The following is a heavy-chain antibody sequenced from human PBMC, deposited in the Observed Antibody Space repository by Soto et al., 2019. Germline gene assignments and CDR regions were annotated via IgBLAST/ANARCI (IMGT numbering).Heavy chain of an antibody. V-gene: IGHV1-69*13. CDR3: ARAPLYYYDSSGYIY. Sequence: ASVKVSCKASGGTFSSYAISWVRQAPGQGLEWMGGIIPIFGTANYAQKFQGRVTITADESTSTAYMEPSSLRSEDTAVYYCARAPLYYYDSSGYIYWGQGTLVTVSS. CDR1: GGTFSSYA. J-gene: IGHJ4*02. D-gene: IGHD3-22*01. CDR2: IIPIFGTA.